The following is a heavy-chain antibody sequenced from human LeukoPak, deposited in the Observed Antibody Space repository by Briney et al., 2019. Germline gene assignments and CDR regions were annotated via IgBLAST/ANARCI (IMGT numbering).Heavy chain of an antibody. V-gene: IGHV3-23*01. Sequence: WGTLRLSCAASGFTFSSYGMSWVRQAPGKGLEWVSAISGSGGSTYYADSVKGRFTISRDNSKNTLYLQMNSLRAEDTAVYYCAKYEYYYGSGSTFLFDPWGQGTLVTVSS. CDR3: AKYEYYYGSGSTFLFDP. J-gene: IGHJ5*02. D-gene: IGHD3-10*01. CDR1: GFTFSSYG. CDR2: ISGSGGST.